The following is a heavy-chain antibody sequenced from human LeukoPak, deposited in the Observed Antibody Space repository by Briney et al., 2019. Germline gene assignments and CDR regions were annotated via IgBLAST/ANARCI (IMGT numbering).Heavy chain of an antibody. V-gene: IGHV3-23*01. D-gene: IGHD6-13*01. CDR1: GFTFSSYE. CDR3: AKDEPSSSWYLGEFDY. Sequence: GGSLRLSCAASGFTFSSYEMNWVRQAPGKGLEWVSAISGSGGSTYYADSVKGRFTISRDNSKNTLYLQMNSLRAEDTAVYYCAKDEPSSSWYLGEFDYWGQGTLVTVSS. J-gene: IGHJ4*02. CDR2: ISGSGGST.